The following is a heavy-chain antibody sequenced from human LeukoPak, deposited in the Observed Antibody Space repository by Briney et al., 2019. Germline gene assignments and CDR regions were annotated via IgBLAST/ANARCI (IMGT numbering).Heavy chain of an antibody. Sequence: SETLSLTCTVSGYSISSGYYWSWIRQPPGKGLEWIGYIYYSGSTNYNPSLKSRVTISVDTSKSQFSLKLSSVTAADTAVYYCARFRGTSRWFDPWGQGTLVTVSS. CDR3: ARFRGTSRWFDP. J-gene: IGHJ5*02. D-gene: IGHD1-26*01. CDR2: IYYSGST. V-gene: IGHV4-61*01. CDR1: GYSISSGYY.